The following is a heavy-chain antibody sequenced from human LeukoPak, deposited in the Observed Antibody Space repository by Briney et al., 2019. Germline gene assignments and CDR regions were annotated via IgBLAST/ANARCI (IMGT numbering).Heavy chain of an antibody. CDR2: INPNSGGT. CDR3: ARGPPLKAFGFDS. V-gene: IGHV1-2*02. CDR1: GYTFTGYY. J-gene: IGHJ5*02. Sequence: GASVKVSCKASGYTFTGYYMHWVRQAPGQGLEWRGWINPNSGGTNYAQKFQGRVTMTRDTSISTAYMELSRLRSDDTAVYYCARGPPLKAFGFDSWGQGTLVTVSS.